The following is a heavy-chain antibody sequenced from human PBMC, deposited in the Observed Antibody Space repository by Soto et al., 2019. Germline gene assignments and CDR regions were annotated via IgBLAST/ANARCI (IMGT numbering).Heavy chain of an antibody. D-gene: IGHD1-20*01. V-gene: IGHV3-23*01. Sequence: PGGSLRLSCAASGFTFSSYAMSWVRQAPGKGLEWVSAISGSGGSTYYADSVKGRFTISRDNSKNTLYLQMNSLRAEDTAVYYCAKDQRLSGGITGTRFDAFDIWGQGTMVTVSS. J-gene: IGHJ3*02. CDR2: ISGSGGST. CDR3: AKDQRLSGGITGTRFDAFDI. CDR1: GFTFSSYA.